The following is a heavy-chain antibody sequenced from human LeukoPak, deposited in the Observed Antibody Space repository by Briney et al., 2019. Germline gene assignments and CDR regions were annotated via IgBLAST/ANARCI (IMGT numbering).Heavy chain of an antibody. CDR2: IYPGDSDT. Sequence: GESLKISRKGSGYSFTTYWIGWVRQMPGKGLEWMGIIYPGDSDTRYSPSFQGQVTISADKSISAAYLQWSSLKASDTAMYYCAKHERSTTGSLLYDNWGQGTLVTVSS. V-gene: IGHV5-51*01. CDR1: GYSFTTYW. CDR3: AKHERSTTGSLLYDN. J-gene: IGHJ4*02. D-gene: IGHD1-1*01.